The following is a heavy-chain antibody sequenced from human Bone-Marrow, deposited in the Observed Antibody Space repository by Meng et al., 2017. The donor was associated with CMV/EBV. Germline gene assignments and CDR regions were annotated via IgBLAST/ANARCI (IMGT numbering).Heavy chain of an antibody. D-gene: IGHD5-24*01. CDR3: ARARVEMATRLFDY. J-gene: IGHJ4*02. CDR1: GFTFSSYS. CDR2: ISSSSSYI. V-gene: IGHV3-21*01. Sequence: GESLKISCAASGFTFSSYSMNWVRQAPGKGLEWVSSISSSSSYIYYADSVKGRFTISRDNAKNSLYLQMNSLRAEDTAVYYCARARVEMATRLFDYWGQGTLVTVSS.